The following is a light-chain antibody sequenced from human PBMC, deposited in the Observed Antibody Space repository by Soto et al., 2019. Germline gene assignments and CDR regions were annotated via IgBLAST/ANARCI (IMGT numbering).Light chain of an antibody. CDR3: QQNFIIPIT. CDR2: AAS. J-gene: IGKJ5*01. V-gene: IGKV1-39*01. CDR1: QSISTY. Sequence: DIEMTQSPSSMSAPVGDRVSITFRASQSISTYLNWYHQKPGKAPDLLIYAASSLKSGVPSRFSGSGSGTHFTLTITGLQPADFATYYCQQNFIIPITFGQGTRLEIK.